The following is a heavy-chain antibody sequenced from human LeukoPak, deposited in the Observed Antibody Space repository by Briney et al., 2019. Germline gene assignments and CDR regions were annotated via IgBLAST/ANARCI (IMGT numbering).Heavy chain of an antibody. CDR1: GGSINNYY. Sequence: SETLSLTCTVSGGSINNYYWSWIRQPAGKGLEWIGRIYTRGSTNYNPSLKSRVTTSVDTSKNQFSLKLSSVTAADTAVYYCARGRYCSADICSGGDAFDIWGQGTMVSDSS. CDR3: ARGRYCSADICSGGDAFDI. V-gene: IGHV4-4*07. CDR2: IYTRGST. J-gene: IGHJ3*02. D-gene: IGHD2-15*01.